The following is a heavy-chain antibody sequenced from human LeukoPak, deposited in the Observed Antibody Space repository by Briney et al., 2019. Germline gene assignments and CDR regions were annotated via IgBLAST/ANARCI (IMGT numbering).Heavy chain of an antibody. CDR1: VFTLANYA. J-gene: IGHJ4*02. V-gene: IGHV3-30*02. CDR2: MRHDGSNK. CDR3: AKVPGKARKFGNLEY. D-gene: IGHD1-14*01. Sequence: PGGSLRLSCVVSVFTLANYAMHWARQAPGKGLEWVAFMRHDGSNKDYPDSVRGRFTISRDSSKNTLYLQMNDLRSEDTAVYYCAKVPGKARKFGNLEYWGQGTLVIVSS.